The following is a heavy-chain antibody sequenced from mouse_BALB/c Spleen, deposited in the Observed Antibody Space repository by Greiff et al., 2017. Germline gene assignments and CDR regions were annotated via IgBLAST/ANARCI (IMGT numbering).Heavy chain of an antibody. CDR1: GFSLSTSGMG. J-gene: IGHJ4*01. V-gene: IGHV8-12*01. D-gene: IGHD1-1*01. Sequence: QVTLKVSGPGILQPSQTLSLTCSFSGFSLSTSGMGVSWIRQPSGKGLEWLAHIYWDDDKRYNPSLKSRLTISKDTSSNQVFLKITSVDTADTATYYCARRAVYYYGSGMDYWGQGTSVTVSS. CDR3: ARRAVYYYGSGMDY. CDR2: IYWDDDK.